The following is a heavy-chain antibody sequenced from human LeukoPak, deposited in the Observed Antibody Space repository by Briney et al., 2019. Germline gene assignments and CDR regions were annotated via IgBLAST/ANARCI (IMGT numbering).Heavy chain of an antibody. CDR1: GVTFSNYV. CDR3: AKNVGGCSGGSCYSGFDY. D-gene: IGHD2-15*01. V-gene: IGHV3-23*01. J-gene: IGHJ4*02. Sequence: PGGSLRLSCAVSGVTFSNYVMSWVRQAPGKGLEWVSGVNTGGGYTYYADSVKGRFTISRDNPRNTLYLQMNSLRAEDAALYYCAKNVGGCSGGSCYSGFDYWGQGTLVTVSS. CDR2: VNTGGGYT.